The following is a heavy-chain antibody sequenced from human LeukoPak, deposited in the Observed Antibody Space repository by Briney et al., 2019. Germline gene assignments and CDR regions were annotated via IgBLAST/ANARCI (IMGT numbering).Heavy chain of an antibody. D-gene: IGHD3-22*01. CDR1: EFTFSNYW. V-gene: IGHV3-23*01. Sequence: GGSLRLSCVGSEFTFSNYWMSWVRQAPGKGLEWVSAISGSGVNTYYPDSVKGRFTISRDNSKNTLYLQMNSLRAEDTAVYYCAKDTRSVYYGAFDIWGQGTMVTVSS. CDR3: AKDTRSVYYGAFDI. J-gene: IGHJ3*02. CDR2: ISGSGVNT.